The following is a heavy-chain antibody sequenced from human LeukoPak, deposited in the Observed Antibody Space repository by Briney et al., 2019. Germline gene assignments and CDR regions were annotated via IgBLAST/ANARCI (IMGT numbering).Heavy chain of an antibody. V-gene: IGHV3-23*01. D-gene: IGHD2-15*01. CDR1: GFTYSTYA. Sequence: PGGSLRLSCVASGFTYSTYAMSWVRQAPGKGLEWVSDISGGGGSTYYADSVKGRFTISRDNSKNTLYLQMNSLRAEDTAVYYCAQGWVAAKMARFDPWGQGTLVTVSS. CDR2: ISGGGGST. CDR3: AQGWVAAKMARFDP. J-gene: IGHJ5*02.